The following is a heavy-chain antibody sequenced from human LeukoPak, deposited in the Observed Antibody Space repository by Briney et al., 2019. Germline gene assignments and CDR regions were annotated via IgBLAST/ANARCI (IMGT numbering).Heavy chain of an antibody. CDR1: GGSFSGYY. Sequence: SETLSLTCVVYGGSFSGYYWSWIRQPPGKGLEWIGEINHSGSTNYNPSLKSRVTISVDTSKNQFSLKLSSVTAADTAVYYCARVGPAHWLFLRVFDYWGQGTLVTVSS. V-gene: IGHV4-34*01. D-gene: IGHD3-22*01. CDR3: ARVGPAHWLFLRVFDY. J-gene: IGHJ4*02. CDR2: INHSGST.